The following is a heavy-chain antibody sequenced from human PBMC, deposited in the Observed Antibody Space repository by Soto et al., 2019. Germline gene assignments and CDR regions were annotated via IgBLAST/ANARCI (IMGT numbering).Heavy chain of an antibody. CDR3: ARARRPSTVTRYYYYGMDV. Sequence: QVQLVQSGAEVKKPGSSVKVSCKASGGTFSSYAISWVRQAPGQGLEWMGGIIPIFGTANYAQKFQGRVTSTADESTSTAYMELSSVRSEDTAVYYCARARRPSTVTRYYYYGMDVWGQGTTVTVSS. D-gene: IGHD4-17*01. V-gene: IGHV1-69*01. J-gene: IGHJ6*02. CDR1: GGTFSSYA. CDR2: IIPIFGTA.